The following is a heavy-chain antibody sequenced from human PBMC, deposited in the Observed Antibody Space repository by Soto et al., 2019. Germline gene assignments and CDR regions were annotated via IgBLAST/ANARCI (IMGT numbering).Heavy chain of an antibody. Sequence: SETLSLTCTVSGGSISSSNWLNWVRLPLGKGLEWIGEISHSGRSNYNPSLKSRVTISVDKSKNQFSLRLTSVTAADTAVYYCARLPLAYCGGDCSPWGQGALVTVSS. V-gene: IGHV4-4*02. CDR1: GGSISSSNW. CDR2: ISHSGRS. CDR3: ARLPLAYCGGDCSP. J-gene: IGHJ5*02. D-gene: IGHD2-21*02.